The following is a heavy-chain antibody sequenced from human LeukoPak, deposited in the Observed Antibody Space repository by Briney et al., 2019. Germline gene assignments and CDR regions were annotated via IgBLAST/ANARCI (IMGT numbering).Heavy chain of an antibody. D-gene: IGHD3-22*01. Sequence: ASVKVSCKASGGTFSSYGISWVRQAPGQGLEWMGWISAYNGNTNYAQKLQGRVTMTTDTSTSTAYMELRSLRSDDTAVYYCARDQVLGYYYDSSGYFGYWGQGTLVTVSS. CDR3: ARDQVLGYYYDSSGYFGY. V-gene: IGHV1-18*01. CDR1: GGTFSSYG. J-gene: IGHJ4*02. CDR2: ISAYNGNT.